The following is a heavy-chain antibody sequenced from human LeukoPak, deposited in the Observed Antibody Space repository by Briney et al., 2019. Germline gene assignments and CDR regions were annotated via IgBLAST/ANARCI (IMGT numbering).Heavy chain of an antibody. V-gene: IGHV3-30-3*01. Sequence: GGSLRLSCTASGFTFSNYAMHWVRQAPGKGLEWVAVISYDGSNKYYADSVRGRFTISRDNSRNTMYLQMNSLRAEDTAVYYCAREGPGSSWSCFEYWGQGTLVTVSS. CDR3: AREGPGSSWSCFEY. D-gene: IGHD6-13*01. CDR2: ISYDGSNK. J-gene: IGHJ4*02. CDR1: GFTFSNYA.